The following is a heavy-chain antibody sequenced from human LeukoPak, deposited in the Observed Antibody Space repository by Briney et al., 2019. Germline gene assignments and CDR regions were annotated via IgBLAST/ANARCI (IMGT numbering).Heavy chain of an antibody. CDR2: ISAYNGNT. Sequence: ASVKVSCKPSLYTFTSYGISWVRQAPRQRLEWMGWISAYNGNTNYAQKPQGRVTMTTDTSTSTAYMELRSLRSDDTAVYYCASANYYDSSGYDYWGQGTLVTVSS. V-gene: IGHV1-18*01. J-gene: IGHJ4*02. CDR3: ASANYYDSSGYDY. CDR1: LYTFTSYG. D-gene: IGHD3-22*01.